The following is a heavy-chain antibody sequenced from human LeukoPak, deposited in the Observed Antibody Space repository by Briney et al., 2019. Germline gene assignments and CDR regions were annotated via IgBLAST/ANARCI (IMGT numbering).Heavy chain of an antibody. J-gene: IGHJ4*02. D-gene: IGHD1-1*01. CDR1: GYIFASFW. CDR3: ARPGMTGTTYYFDY. CDR2: IYPGDSDT. V-gene: IGHV5-51*01. Sequence: GESLKISCKGSGYIFASFWIGWVRQMPGKGLEWMGIIYPGDSDTRYSPSFQGQVTMSADKSINTAYLQWSSLGASDTAMYYCARPGMTGTTYYFDYWGQGTLDTVSS.